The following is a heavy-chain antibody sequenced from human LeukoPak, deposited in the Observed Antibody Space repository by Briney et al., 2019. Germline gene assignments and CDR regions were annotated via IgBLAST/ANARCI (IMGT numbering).Heavy chain of an antibody. Sequence: GASVKVSCKASGYTFTSYDINWVRQATGQGLEWMGWMNPNSGNTGYAQKFQGRVTITRNTSISTAYMELSSLRSEDTAVYYCARVEVWNDRYFDYWRQGTLVTVSS. D-gene: IGHD1-1*01. CDR1: GYTFTSYD. V-gene: IGHV1-8*03. CDR3: ARVEVWNDRYFDY. J-gene: IGHJ4*02. CDR2: MNPNSGNT.